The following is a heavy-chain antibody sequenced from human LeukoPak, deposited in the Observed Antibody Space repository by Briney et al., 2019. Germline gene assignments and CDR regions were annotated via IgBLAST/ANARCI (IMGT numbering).Heavy chain of an antibody. D-gene: IGHD3-10*01. J-gene: IGHJ4*02. CDR2: ISAYNGNT. Sequence: GASVKVSCKASGYTFTSYGISWVRQAPGQGLEWMGWISAYNGNTNYAQKLQGRVTMTTDTSTSTAYMELRSLRSDDTAVYYRARVRCSEKTYYYGSGNLDYWGQGTLVTVSS. CDR3: ARVRCSEKTYYYGSGNLDY. V-gene: IGHV1-18*01. CDR1: GYTFTSYG.